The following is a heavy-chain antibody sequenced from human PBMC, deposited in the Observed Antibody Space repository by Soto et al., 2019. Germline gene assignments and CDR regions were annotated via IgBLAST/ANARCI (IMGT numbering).Heavy chain of an antibody. D-gene: IGHD6-19*01. CDR2: IYYGGST. J-gene: IGHJ4*02. Sequence: SETLSLTCTVSGGSISSTSYYWGWIRQPPGKGLELIGSIYYGGSTYYNPSLKSRVSISVDTSKKQFSLKLTSVTAADTAVYYCASLYTSGWFALDYWGQGTLVTVSS. CDR1: GGSISSTSYY. CDR3: ASLYTSGWFALDY. V-gene: IGHV4-39*01.